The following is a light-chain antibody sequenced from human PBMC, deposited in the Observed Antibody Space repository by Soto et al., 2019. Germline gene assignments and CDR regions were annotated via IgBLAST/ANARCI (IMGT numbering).Light chain of an antibody. Sequence: EIVLTQSPGTLSLSPGERATLSCRASQSVSSSYLAWYQQKPGQAPRLLIYGASSRATGIPDRFSGSGSATNFHLTISRLEPEDFAVYYCQQYGSSPTFGQGTKVEIK. CDR3: QQYGSSPT. CDR2: GAS. CDR1: QSVSSSY. V-gene: IGKV3-20*01. J-gene: IGKJ1*01.